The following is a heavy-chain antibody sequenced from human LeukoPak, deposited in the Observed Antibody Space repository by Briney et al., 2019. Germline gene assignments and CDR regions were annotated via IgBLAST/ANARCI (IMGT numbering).Heavy chain of an antibody. CDR1: GGSISSSSYY. CDR2: IYYSGST. CDR3: ASDGYCSSTSCYLTPPYFDH. Sequence: SETLSLTCTVSGGSISSSSYYWGWIRQPPGKGLEWIGSIYYSGSTYYNPSLKSRVTISVDTSKNQFSLKLSSVTAADTAVYYCASDGYCSSTSCYLTPPYFDHWGQGTLVTVSS. J-gene: IGHJ4*02. D-gene: IGHD2-2*03. V-gene: IGHV4-39*07.